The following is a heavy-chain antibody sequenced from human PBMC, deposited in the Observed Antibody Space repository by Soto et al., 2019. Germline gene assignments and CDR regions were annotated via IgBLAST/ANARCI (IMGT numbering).Heavy chain of an antibody. Sequence: CILKTKGKGLEWVAMIWFDGSKQYYADSVKGRFTISRDNSKNTLYLQMNSLRAEDTAVYYCAKDREQQLDIGYNWFDPWGQGTLVTVSS. V-gene: IGHV3-33*06. J-gene: IGHJ5*02. D-gene: IGHD6-13*01. CDR2: IWFDGSKQ. CDR3: AKDREQQLDIGYNWFDP.